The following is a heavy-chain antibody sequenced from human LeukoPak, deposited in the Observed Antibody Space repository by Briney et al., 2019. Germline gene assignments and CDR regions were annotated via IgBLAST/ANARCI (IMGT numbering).Heavy chain of an antibody. J-gene: IGHJ4*02. CDR1: GFTFTSYD. V-gene: IGHV3-33*01. CDR3: ARAYSGYSSRGFDY. Sequence: GRSLRLFCEVSGFTFTSYDMHWVRQAPGKGLEWVADIWYDGSNKYYADSVKGRFTISRDNSKNTVFLQMTSLRADDTAVYYCARAYSGYSSRGFDYWGQGTLVSVSS. CDR2: IWYDGSNK. D-gene: IGHD5-12*01.